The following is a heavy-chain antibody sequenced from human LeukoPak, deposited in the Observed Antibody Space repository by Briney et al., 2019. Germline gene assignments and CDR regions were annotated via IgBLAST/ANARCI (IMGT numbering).Heavy chain of an antibody. CDR2: INPNSGGT. CDR3: ARSLYSSSIYFDY. J-gene: IGHJ4*02. D-gene: IGHD6-6*01. Sequence: ASVKVSCKAPGYTFTGYYMHWVRQAPGQGLEWMGWINPNSGGTNYAQKFQGRVTMTRDTSISTAYMELSRLRSDDTAVYYCARSLYSSSIYFDYWGREPWSPSPQ. V-gene: IGHV1-2*02. CDR1: GYTFTGYY.